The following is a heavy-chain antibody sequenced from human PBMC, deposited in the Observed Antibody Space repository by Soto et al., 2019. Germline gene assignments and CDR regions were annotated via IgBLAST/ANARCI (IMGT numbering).Heavy chain of an antibody. CDR3: AKNYYYYYGMDV. V-gene: IGHV3-30*18. Sequence: GGSLRLSCAASGFSFSSYGMHWVRQAPGKGLEWVAVISYDGSNKYYADSVKGRFTISRDNSKNTLYLQMNSLRAEDTAVYYCAKNYYYYYGMDVWGQGTTVTVSS. J-gene: IGHJ6*02. CDR1: GFSFSSYG. CDR2: ISYDGSNK.